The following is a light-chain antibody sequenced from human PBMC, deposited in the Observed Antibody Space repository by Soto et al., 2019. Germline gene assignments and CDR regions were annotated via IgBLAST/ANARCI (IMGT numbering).Light chain of an antibody. Sequence: EIVLTQSPDTLSLSPGERATLSCRASQSVSTNLGWYQQRPGQAPRLLIHGASSRATGIPARFSGSGSGTEFTLNISSLQAEDVAVYYCQQYYNTPPTFGGGTKVDIK. V-gene: IGKV3-15*01. CDR2: GAS. CDR1: QSVSTN. J-gene: IGKJ4*01. CDR3: QQYYNTPPT.